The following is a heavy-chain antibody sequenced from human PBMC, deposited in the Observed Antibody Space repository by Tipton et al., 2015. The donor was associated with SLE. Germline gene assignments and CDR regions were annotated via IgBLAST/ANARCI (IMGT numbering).Heavy chain of an antibody. Sequence: TLSLTCTFSGGSISSHYWNWIRQPPGKGLEWIGYIHYSGNTNYNPSLKSRVTISIDTSKNQFSLNLSSVSAADTAVYYCVRVGPGAGGVAFDIWGQGTMVTVSS. V-gene: IGHV4-59*11. CDR2: IHYSGNT. CDR1: GGSISSHY. CDR3: VRVGPGAGGVAFDI. D-gene: IGHD3-16*01. J-gene: IGHJ3*02.